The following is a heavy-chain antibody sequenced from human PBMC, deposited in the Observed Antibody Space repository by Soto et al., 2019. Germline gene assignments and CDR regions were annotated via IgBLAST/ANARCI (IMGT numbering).Heavy chain of an antibody. Sequence: EVQLVESAGGLVKPGGSLRLSCVASGFSFNEAWMNWVRQAPGEGLEWVGRFKTSAGGGATDYAAPVQGRFTISRDDSKNALYLHMNSLRTEDTAIYYCTTGSVEGIWGQGTTVTVSS. CDR3: TTGSVEGI. V-gene: IGHV3-15*07. D-gene: IGHD2-15*01. CDR2: FKTSAGGGAT. J-gene: IGHJ6*02. CDR1: GFSFNEAW.